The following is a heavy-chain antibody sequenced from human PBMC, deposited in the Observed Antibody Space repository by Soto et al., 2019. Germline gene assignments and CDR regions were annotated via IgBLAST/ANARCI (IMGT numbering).Heavy chain of an antibody. V-gene: IGHV3-30*18. D-gene: IGHD6-13*01. CDR3: AKDQTVSYSSSWTYYYYYGMDV. J-gene: IGHJ6*02. CDR2: ISYDGSNK. CDR1: GFTFSSYG. Sequence: PGGSLRLSCAASGFTFSSYGMHWVRQAPGKGLEWVAVISYDGSNKYYADSVKGRFTISRDNSKNTLYLQMNSLRAEDTAVYYCAKDQTVSYSSSWTYYYYYGMDVWGQGTTVTVSS.